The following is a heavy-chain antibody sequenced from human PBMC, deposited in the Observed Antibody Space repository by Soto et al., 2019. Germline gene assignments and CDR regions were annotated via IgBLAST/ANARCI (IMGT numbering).Heavy chain of an antibody. V-gene: IGHV4-39*01. CDR1: GGSITSNAYY. CDR3: ARRPYIGGGSSYYFDY. J-gene: IGHJ4*02. Sequence: QVQLQESGPGLVKPAETLSLTCTVSGGSITSNAYYWGWIRQPPGKGLEWIGTLYDSGDTYYSPSLKGRFTISVDTSKNHFTLNLSSVTAADTAVYYCARRPYIGGGSSYYFDYWGQGTLVTVSS. D-gene: IGHD2-15*01. CDR2: LYDSGDT.